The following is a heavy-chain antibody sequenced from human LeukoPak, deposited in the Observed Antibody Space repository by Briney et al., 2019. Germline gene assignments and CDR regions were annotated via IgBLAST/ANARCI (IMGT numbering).Heavy chain of an antibody. J-gene: IGHJ4*02. D-gene: IGHD2-2*01. CDR3: ARSSEYCSSTSCYQFNGY. V-gene: IGHV1-8*01. CDR1: GYTFTSYD. CDR2: MNPNSGNT. Sequence: ASVKVSCKASGYTFTSYDINWVRQATGQGLEWMGWMNPNSGNTGYAQKFQGRVTMTGNTSISTAYMELSSLRSEDTAVYYCARSSEYCSSTSCYQFNGYWGQGTLVTVSS.